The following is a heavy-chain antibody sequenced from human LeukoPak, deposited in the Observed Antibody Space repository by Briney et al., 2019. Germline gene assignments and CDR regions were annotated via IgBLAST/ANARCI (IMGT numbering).Heavy chain of an antibody. V-gene: IGHV4-34*01. CDR2: INHSGST. J-gene: IGHJ4*02. CDR1: GGSFSGYY. D-gene: IGHD2-15*01. Sequence: RTSETPSLTCAVYGGSFSGYYWSWIRQPPGKGLEWIGEINHSGSTNYNPSLKSRVTISVDTSKNQFSLKLSSVTAADTAVYYCAREGVVGAYGHFDYWGQGTLVTVSS. CDR3: AREGVVGAYGHFDY.